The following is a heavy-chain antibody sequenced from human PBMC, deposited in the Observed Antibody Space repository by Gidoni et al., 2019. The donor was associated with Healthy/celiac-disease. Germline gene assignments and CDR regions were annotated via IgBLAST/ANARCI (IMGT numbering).Heavy chain of an antibody. CDR3: ARDDIDCSGGSCYSSGWFDP. J-gene: IGHJ5*02. CDR1: GGSISSYY. CDR2: TYSSGST. Sequence: QVQLQESGPGLVTPSETLSLLCTVSGGSISSYYWCWIRQPPGKGLEGIGYTYSSGSTNYTPSLKSRVTITVDTSKNQCALKLSSGTAADTAVYYCARDDIDCSGGSCYSSGWFDPWGQGTLVTVSS. D-gene: IGHD2-15*01. V-gene: IGHV4-59*01.